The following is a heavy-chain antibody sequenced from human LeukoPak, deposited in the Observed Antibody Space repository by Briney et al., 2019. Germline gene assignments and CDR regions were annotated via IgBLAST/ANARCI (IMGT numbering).Heavy chain of an antibody. CDR2: IFASGNT. J-gene: IGHJ6*02. Sequence: SETLSLTCSVSGGSISNYYWSWIRQPAGKGLEWIGRIFASGNTLWNPSLESRVTMSLDTSKNQFSLKVTSVTAADTAVYYCARDPGHYGMDVWGQGTTVTVSS. V-gene: IGHV4-4*07. CDR3: ARDPGHYGMDV. CDR1: GGSISNYY.